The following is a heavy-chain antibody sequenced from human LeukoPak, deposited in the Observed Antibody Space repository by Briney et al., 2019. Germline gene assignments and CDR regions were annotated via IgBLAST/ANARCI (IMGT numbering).Heavy chain of an antibody. D-gene: IGHD3-10*01. CDR1: GLTFSDHY. Sequence: GGSLRLSCAASGLTFSDHYMSWLRHARGKALEGLSYIRRGGDYIYYADSVKGRFTISRDNAKNSVSLQMNSLRAEDTAVYYCASGSYGSGFYYFYYMDVWGKGTTVTVAS. CDR3: ASGSYGSGFYYFYYMDV. V-gene: IGHV3-11*04. J-gene: IGHJ6*03. CDR2: IRRGGDYI.